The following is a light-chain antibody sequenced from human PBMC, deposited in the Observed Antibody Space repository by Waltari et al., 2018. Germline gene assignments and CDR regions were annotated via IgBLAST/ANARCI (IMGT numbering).Light chain of an antibody. CDR1: QDVSSW. Sequence: DIQMTQSPSSLSASVGDRVTINCRASQDVSSWLAWYQKKPGEAPNLLILSASSLKSGVPSRFRGSGSGTDFTLTISSLQPEDFATYYCKQANSFPNFGGGTRVEIK. CDR3: KQANSFPN. V-gene: IGKV1-12*01. J-gene: IGKJ4*01. CDR2: SAS.